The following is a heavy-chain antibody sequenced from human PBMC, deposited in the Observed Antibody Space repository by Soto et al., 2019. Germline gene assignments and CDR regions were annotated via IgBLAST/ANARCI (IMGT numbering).Heavy chain of an antibody. J-gene: IGHJ6*02. CDR3: ARDATIFGVDYYYYGMDV. CDR1: GFTFSSYA. Sequence: GGSLRLSCAASGFTFSSYAMHWVRQAPGKGLEWVAVISYDGSNKYYADSVKGRFTISRDNSKNTLYLQMNSLRAEDTAVYYCARDATIFGVDYYYYGMDVWGQGTTVTVSS. CDR2: ISYDGSNK. D-gene: IGHD3-3*01. V-gene: IGHV3-30-3*01.